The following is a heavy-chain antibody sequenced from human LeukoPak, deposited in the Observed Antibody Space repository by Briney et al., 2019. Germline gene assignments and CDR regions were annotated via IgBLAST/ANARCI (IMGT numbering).Heavy chain of an antibody. CDR3: ARGHRYYGMDV. V-gene: IGHV4-34*01. CDR2: INHSGST. Sequence: SETLSLTCAVYGGSFSGYYWSWIRQPPGKGLEWIGEINHSGSTNYNPSLESRVTISVDTSKNQFSLKLSSVTAADTAVYYCARGHRYYGMDVWGKGTTVTVSS. CDR1: GGSFSGYY. J-gene: IGHJ6*04.